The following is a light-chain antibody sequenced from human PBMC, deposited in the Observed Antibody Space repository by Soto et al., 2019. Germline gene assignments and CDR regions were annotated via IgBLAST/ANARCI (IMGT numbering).Light chain of an antibody. J-gene: IGKJ4*01. CDR2: DAS. CDR3: KTYNNWPPN. CDR1: QSVSSY. V-gene: IGKV3-11*01. Sequence: EIVLTQSPATLSLSPGERATLSCRASQSVSSYLAWYQQKPGQAPRLLIYDASNRATGIPARFSGSAYGKESNIILSSLQSEDFAIYHCKTYNNWPPNFGGGTKV.